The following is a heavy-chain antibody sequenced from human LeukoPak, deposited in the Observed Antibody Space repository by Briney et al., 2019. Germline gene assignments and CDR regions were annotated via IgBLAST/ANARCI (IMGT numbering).Heavy chain of an antibody. J-gene: IGHJ5*02. V-gene: IGHV3-74*01. D-gene: IGHD2-2*01. CDR3: ARLLECTSTSCYEGWFDP. Sequence: GGSLRLSCVASGFTLSSYWMHWVRQTPGKGLVWVSRINSDGSSTSYADSVQGRFTVSRDNAKNTLYLQMNSLRAEDTAVYYCARLLECTSTSCYEGWFDPWGQGTLVTVSS. CDR2: INSDGSST. CDR1: GFTLSSYW.